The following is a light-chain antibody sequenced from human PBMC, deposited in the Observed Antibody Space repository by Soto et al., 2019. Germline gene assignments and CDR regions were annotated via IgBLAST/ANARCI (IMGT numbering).Light chain of an antibody. CDR2: EVS. V-gene: IGLV2-14*01. J-gene: IGLJ1*01. Sequence: QSALTQPASVSGSPGQSITISCTGTSSDVGGYNYVSWYQLHPGKAPKLMVYEVSNRPSGVSNRFSGSKSGNTASLTISGLQAEDEADYYCSSYAGSNLGVFGTGTKVTV. CDR1: SSDVGGYNY. CDR3: SSYAGSNLGV.